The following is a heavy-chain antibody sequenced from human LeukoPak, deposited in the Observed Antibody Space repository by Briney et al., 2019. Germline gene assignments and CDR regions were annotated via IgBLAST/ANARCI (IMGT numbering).Heavy chain of an antibody. CDR1: GGSFSGYY. J-gene: IGHJ4*02. CDR3: ARAHSSGWTGGYYFDY. D-gene: IGHD6-19*01. CDR2: INHSGST. Sequence: SETLSLTCAVYGGSFSGYYWSWIRQPPGKGLEWIGEINHSGSTNYNPSLKSRVTISVDTSKNQFSLKLSSVTAADTAVYYCARAHSSGWTGGYYFDYWGQGTLVTVSS. V-gene: IGHV4-34*01.